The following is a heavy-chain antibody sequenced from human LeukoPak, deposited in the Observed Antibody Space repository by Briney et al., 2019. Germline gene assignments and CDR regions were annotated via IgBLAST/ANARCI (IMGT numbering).Heavy chain of an antibody. V-gene: IGHV3-21*01. CDR1: GFTFSSYS. Sequence: PGGSLRLSCAASGFTFSSYSMDWVRQAPGKGLEWVSSICSSSNNIYYADSVKGRFTISRDNGKNSLYLLMNSLRAEDTAVYYCVYGGGYFQHWGQGTLVTVSS. D-gene: IGHD4-23*01. J-gene: IGHJ1*01. CDR2: ICSSSNNI. CDR3: VYGGGYFQH.